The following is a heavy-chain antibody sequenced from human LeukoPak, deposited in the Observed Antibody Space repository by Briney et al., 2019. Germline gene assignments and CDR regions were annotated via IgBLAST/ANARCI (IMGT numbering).Heavy chain of an antibody. V-gene: IGHV4-59*11. CDR1: GGSISSHY. D-gene: IGHD3-22*01. CDR3: ARVADSSGYYYDY. Sequence: SETLSLTCTVSGGSISSHYWSWIRQPPGKGLEWIGYIYYSGSTNYNPSLKSRVTISVDTSKNQFSLKLSSVTAADTAVYYCARVADSSGYYYDYWGQGTLVTVSS. J-gene: IGHJ4*02. CDR2: IYYSGST.